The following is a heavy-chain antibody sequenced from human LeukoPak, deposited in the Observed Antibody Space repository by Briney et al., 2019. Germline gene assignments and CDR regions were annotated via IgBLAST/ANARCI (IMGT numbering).Heavy chain of an antibody. CDR3: ARDGPYYYDSSGYYPSGAHLRFDP. D-gene: IGHD3-22*01. Sequence: SETLSLTCTVSGGSISSYYWSWLRQPPGKGLEWIGYIYYSGSTNYNPSLKSRVTISVDTSKNQFSLKLSSVTAADTAVYYCARDGPYYYDSSGYYPSGAHLRFDPWGQGTLVTVSS. CDR2: IYYSGST. V-gene: IGHV4-59*01. CDR1: GGSISSYY. J-gene: IGHJ5*02.